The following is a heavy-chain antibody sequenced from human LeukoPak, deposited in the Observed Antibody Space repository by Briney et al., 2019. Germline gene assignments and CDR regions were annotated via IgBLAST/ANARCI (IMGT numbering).Heavy chain of an antibody. V-gene: IGHV4-34*01. J-gene: IGHJ4*02. CDR2: INDSGST. CDR1: GGSFSGYY. Sequence: SETLSLTCAVYGGSFSGYYWSWIRQPPGKGLEYIGEINDSGSTNYNPSLKSRVTISGDTSKNQFSLKLSSVTAADTAVYYCARADDILTGADYWGQGTLVTVSS. D-gene: IGHD3-9*01. CDR3: ARADDILTGADY.